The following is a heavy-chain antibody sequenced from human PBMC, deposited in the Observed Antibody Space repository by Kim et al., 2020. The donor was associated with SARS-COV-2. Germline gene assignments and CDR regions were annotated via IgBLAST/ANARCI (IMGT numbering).Heavy chain of an antibody. D-gene: IGHD3-10*01. CDR1: GGSFSGYY. V-gene: IGHV4-34*01. J-gene: IGHJ5*02. CDR2: INHSGST. Sequence: SETLSLTCAVYGGSFSGYYWSWIRQPPGKGLEWIGEINHSGSTNYNPSLKSRVTISVDTSKNQFSLKLSSVTAADTAVYYCARGRVVTMVRGANDWFDPWGQGTLVTVSS. CDR3: ARGRVVTMVRGANDWFDP.